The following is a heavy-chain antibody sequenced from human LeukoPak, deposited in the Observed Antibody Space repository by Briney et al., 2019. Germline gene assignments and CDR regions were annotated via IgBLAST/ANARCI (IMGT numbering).Heavy chain of an antibody. J-gene: IGHJ3*02. V-gene: IGHV4-38-2*02. D-gene: IGHD3-22*01. CDR2: IYHSGST. Sequence: SETLSLTCTVSGYSISSGYYWGWIRQPPGKGLEWIGSIYHSGSTYYNPSLKSRVTISVDTSKNQFSLKLSSVTAADMAVYYCAKAVVVSTTRLGPFDTWGQGTMVTVSS. CDR3: AKAVVVSTTRLGPFDT. CDR1: GYSISSGYY.